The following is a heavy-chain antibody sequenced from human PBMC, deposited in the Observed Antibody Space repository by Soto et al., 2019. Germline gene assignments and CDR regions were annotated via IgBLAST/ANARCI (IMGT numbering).Heavy chain of an antibody. V-gene: IGHV4-39*01. CDR2: IYYSGST. D-gene: IGHD2-8*01. Sequence: FEIMSVARGVGNECISRRSYYCGWIRQPPGKGLEWIGSIYYSGSTHYNQSLKSRVTISVDTSKNQFSLKLSSVTAADTAVYYCSGPYCTNGVCSHYPWGQGTLLTVSS. CDR1: NECISRRSYY. J-gene: IGHJ5*02. CDR3: SGPYCTNGVCSHYP.